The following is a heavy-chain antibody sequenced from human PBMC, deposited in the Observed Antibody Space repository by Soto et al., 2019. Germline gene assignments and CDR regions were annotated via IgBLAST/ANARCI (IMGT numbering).Heavy chain of an antibody. CDR2: IYYSGST. Sequence: QVQLQESGPGLVKPSQTLSLTCTVSGGSISSGGYYGSWIRQHPGKGLEWIGYIYYSGSTYYNPSLKSRVTISVDTSKNQFSLKLSSVTAADTAVYYCARDRGYSSSWGFDPWGQGTLVTVSS. V-gene: IGHV4-31*03. CDR1: GGSISSGGYY. J-gene: IGHJ5*02. CDR3: ARDRGYSSSWGFDP. D-gene: IGHD6-13*01.